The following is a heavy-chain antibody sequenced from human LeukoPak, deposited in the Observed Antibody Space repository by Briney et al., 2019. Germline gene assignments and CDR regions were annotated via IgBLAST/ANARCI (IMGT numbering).Heavy chain of an antibody. V-gene: IGHV3-21*01. J-gene: IGHJ4*02. D-gene: IGHD3-22*01. CDR2: ISSSSSYI. CDR3: ARDPAANYYDSSGFEDY. Sequence: SGGSLRLSCAASGFTFSSYSMNWVRQAPGKGLEWVSSISSSSSYIYYADSVKGRFTISRDNAKNSLYLQMNILRAEDTAVYYCARDPAANYYDSSGFEDYWGQGTLVTVSS. CDR1: GFTFSSYS.